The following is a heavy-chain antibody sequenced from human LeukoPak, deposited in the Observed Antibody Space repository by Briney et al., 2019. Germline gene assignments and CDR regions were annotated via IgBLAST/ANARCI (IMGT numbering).Heavy chain of an antibody. CDR2: IRSKAYGGTT. Sequence: PGGSLRLSCTASGFIFDNYAMSWFRQAPGKGLEWVGFIRSKAYGGTTENAASVKGRFTISRDDSKSIAYLQMNSLKTEDTAVYYCSPEHCTHGICPGGFVYWGQGTLVTVSS. CDR1: GFIFDNYA. J-gene: IGHJ4*02. D-gene: IGHD2-8*01. CDR3: SPEHCTHGICPGGFVY. V-gene: IGHV3-49*03.